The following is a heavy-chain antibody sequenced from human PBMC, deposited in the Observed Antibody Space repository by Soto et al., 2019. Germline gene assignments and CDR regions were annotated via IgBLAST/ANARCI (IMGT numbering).Heavy chain of an antibody. CDR1: GYSFTSYW. D-gene: IGHD2-2*01. CDR3: ARGYCTTTICDPWFDP. CDR2: IYPGDSDT. Sequence: GESLKISCKGSGYSFTSYWIGWVRQMPGKGLEWMGIIYPGDSDTRYSPSFQGQVTISADKSINTAYLQWSTLKASDTAMYYCARGYCTTTICDPWFDPWGQGTLVTVSS. J-gene: IGHJ5*02. V-gene: IGHV5-51*01.